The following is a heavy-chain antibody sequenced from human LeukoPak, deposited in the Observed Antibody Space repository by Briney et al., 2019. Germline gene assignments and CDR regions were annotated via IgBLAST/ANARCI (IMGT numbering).Heavy chain of an antibody. V-gene: IGHV1-18*01. CDR2: ISAYNGNK. D-gene: IGHD5-12*01. Sequence: ASVEVSCKTSGYTFMAYGISWVRQAPGQGLEWMAWISAYNGNKNFAQKLQGRVTMTTDTSTSTAYMELRSLKFDDTAVYYCARDSRYSHSAGAFDIWGQGTKVTVSS. CDR3: ARDSRYSHSAGAFDI. CDR1: GYTFMAYG. J-gene: IGHJ3*02.